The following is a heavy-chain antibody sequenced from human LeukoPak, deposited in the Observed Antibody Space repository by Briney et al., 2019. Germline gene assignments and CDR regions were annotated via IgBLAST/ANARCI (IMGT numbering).Heavy chain of an antibody. J-gene: IGHJ3*02. D-gene: IGHD3-10*01. Sequence: GGSLRLSCAASGSTFSSCSMNWVRQAPGKGLEWISYISGSGSVSYYEDSVKGRFTISRDNAKNSLYLQMNSLRDEDTALYYCARDGGFGFLAAFDIWGQGTMVTVSS. V-gene: IGHV3-48*02. CDR1: GSTFSSCS. CDR2: ISGSGSVS. CDR3: ARDGGFGFLAAFDI.